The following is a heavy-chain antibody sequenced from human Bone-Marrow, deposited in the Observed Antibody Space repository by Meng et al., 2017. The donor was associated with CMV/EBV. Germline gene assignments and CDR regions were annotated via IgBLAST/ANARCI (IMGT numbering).Heavy chain of an antibody. V-gene: IGHV3-15*01. CDR2: IKSITDGGTT. CDR1: GFTFSNAW. D-gene: IGHD2-2*01. Sequence: GEYLKISCVASGFTFSNAWMSWVCQAPGKGLEWVGRIKSITDGGTTDYAAPGKGRFIISRDDSKSTLYLQMNSLKPEDTAVYYCTTYCSSTSCPAAAGWYFDLWGRGTLVTVSS. CDR3: TTYCSSTSCPAAAGWYFDL. J-gene: IGHJ2*01.